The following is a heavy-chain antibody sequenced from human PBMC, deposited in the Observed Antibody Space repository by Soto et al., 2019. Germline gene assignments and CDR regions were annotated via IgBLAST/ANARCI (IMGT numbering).Heavy chain of an antibody. J-gene: IGHJ4*02. CDR3: ARELGGVRGVFDY. V-gene: IGHV1-3*01. D-gene: IGHD2-8*02. Sequence: QVQLVQSGAEVKKPGASVKVSCKASGYTFTSYAMHRVRQAPGQRLEWMGWINAGNGNTKYSQKFQGRVTITRDTSASTAYMELSSLRSEDTAVYYCARELGGVRGVFDYWGQGTLVTVSS. CDR1: GYTFTSYA. CDR2: INAGNGNT.